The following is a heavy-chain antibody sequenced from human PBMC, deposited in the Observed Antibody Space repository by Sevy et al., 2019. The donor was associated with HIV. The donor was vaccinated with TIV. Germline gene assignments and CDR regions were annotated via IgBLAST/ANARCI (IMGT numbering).Heavy chain of an antibody. J-gene: IGHJ4*02. CDR3: ARDLEFYDYGAYGPSFMPDY. D-gene: IGHD3-16*01. CDR2: IWFDGSNT. CDR1: GFTFSSYG. V-gene: IGHV3-33*01. Sequence: GGSLRLSCAASGFTFSSYGMHWVRQAPGKGLEWVAVIWFDGSNTYYADSVKGRFTISRDIAEKTLHLQMNSLRAEDTAVYYCARDLEFYDYGAYGPSFMPDYWGQGTLVTVSS.